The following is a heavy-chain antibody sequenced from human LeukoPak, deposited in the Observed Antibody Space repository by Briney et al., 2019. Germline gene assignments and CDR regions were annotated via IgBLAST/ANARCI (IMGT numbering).Heavy chain of an antibody. CDR1: GFTFSSYG. D-gene: IGHD5-24*01. Sequence: PGGSLRLSCAASGFTFSSYGMHWVRQAPGKGLEWVAFIRYDGSNKYYADSVKGRFTISRDNSKNTLYLQMNSLRAEDTAVYYCAKDTHPRWLQLGYWGQGTLVTVSS. CDR3: AKDTHPRWLQLGY. V-gene: IGHV3-30*02. J-gene: IGHJ4*02. CDR2: IRYDGSNK.